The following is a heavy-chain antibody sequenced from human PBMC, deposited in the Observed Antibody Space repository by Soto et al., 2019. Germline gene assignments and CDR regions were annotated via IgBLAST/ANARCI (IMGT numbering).Heavy chain of an antibody. Sequence: QVQLVESGGGVVQPGRSLRLSCAASGFTFRHFAMHWVRQAPGQGLEWVAVIAYDGTNIYYADSVKGRCTISRDNSKNTLYLQMNSLRPEDTAVYFCVREEYSNFYFDYWGQGALVTVSS. J-gene: IGHJ4*02. CDR3: VREEYSNFYFDY. V-gene: IGHV3-30-3*01. CDR2: IAYDGTNI. D-gene: IGHD4-4*01. CDR1: GFTFRHFA.